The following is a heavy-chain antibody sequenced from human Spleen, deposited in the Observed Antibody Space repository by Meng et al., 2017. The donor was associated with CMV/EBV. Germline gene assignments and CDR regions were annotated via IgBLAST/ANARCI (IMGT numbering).Heavy chain of an antibody. J-gene: IGHJ3*02. Sequence: FTGYYMHWVRQAPGQGLEWMGWISPNSGGTNYAQKFQGRVTMTRDTSISTAYMELSRLRSDDTAVYYCARLGTTIFGVVIMDDAFDIWGQGTMVTVSS. CDR1: FTGYY. V-gene: IGHV1-2*02. CDR3: ARLGTTIFGVVIMDDAFDI. D-gene: IGHD3-3*01. CDR2: ISPNSGGT.